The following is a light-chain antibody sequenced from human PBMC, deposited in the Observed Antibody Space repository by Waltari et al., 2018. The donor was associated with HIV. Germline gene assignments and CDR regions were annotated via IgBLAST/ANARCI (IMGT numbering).Light chain of an antibody. J-gene: IGKJ3*01. CDR1: QGISNY. V-gene: IGKV1-27*01. CDR2: AAS. Sequence: DIQMTQSPSSLSASVGDRVTITCRASQGISNYLAWYQQKQGKVPKLLIYAASTLQSGVPSRFSGSGSGTDFTLTISSLQPEDVATYYCQKYNSARFTFGPGTTVNIK. CDR3: QKYNSARFT.